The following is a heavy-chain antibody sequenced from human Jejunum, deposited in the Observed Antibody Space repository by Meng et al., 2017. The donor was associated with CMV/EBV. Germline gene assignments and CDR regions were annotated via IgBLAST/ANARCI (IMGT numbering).Heavy chain of an antibody. CDR1: GYTLTDYY. D-gene: IGHD6-6*01. Sequence: ASGYTLTDYYIHWVRQAPGQGLEWMGWLNPNTGGTVYAPNFQGRVTMTRYTSFSTAYLEMNSLTSDDTAVYYCARFIPAPQGGDYWGQGTLVTVSS. V-gene: IGHV1-2*02. CDR2: LNPNTGGT. J-gene: IGHJ4*02. CDR3: ARFIPAPQGGDY.